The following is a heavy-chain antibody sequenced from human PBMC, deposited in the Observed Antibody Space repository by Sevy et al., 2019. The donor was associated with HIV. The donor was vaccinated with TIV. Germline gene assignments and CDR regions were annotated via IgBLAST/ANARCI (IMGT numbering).Heavy chain of an antibody. V-gene: IGHV3-23*01. CDR2: ISDTGTST. CDR3: AKVAGDFPHFDF. Sequence: GGSLRLSCAASGFTFSTYSMTWVRQAPRKGLEWVSAISDTGTSTYYTDSVEGRFTISRENSKSTLFLHMNSLRAEDTALYYCAKVAGDFPHFDFWGLGTLVTVSS. CDR1: GFTFSTYS. J-gene: IGHJ4*02. D-gene: IGHD7-27*01.